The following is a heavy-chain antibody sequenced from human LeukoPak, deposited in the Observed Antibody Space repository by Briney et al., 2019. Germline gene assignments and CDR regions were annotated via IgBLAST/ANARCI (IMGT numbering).Heavy chain of an antibody. CDR2: IIPIFGTA. CDR1: GGTFSSYA. V-gene: IGHV1-69*05. D-gene: IGHD4-17*01. Sequence: SVKVSCKASGGTFSSYAISWVRQAPGQGLEWMGRIIPIFGTANYAQKFQGRVTITTDESTSTAYMELSSLRSEDTAVYYCARGPITVTDYVGGAFDIWGQGTMVTVSS. CDR3: ARGPITVTDYVGGAFDI. J-gene: IGHJ3*02.